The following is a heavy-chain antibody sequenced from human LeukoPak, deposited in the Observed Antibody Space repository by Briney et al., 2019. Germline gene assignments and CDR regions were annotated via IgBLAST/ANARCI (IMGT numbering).Heavy chain of an antibody. CDR1: GGSISSSSYY. D-gene: IGHD3-16*01. J-gene: IGHJ4*02. V-gene: IGHV4-39*07. CDR3: ARVRRGAFGGVSYFDY. CDR2: IYYSGST. Sequence: PSETLSLTCTVSGGSISSSSYYWGWIRQPPGKGLEWIGSIYYSGSTYYNPSLKSRVTISVDTSKNQFSLKLSSVTAADTALYYCARVRRGAFGGVSYFDYWGQGTLVTVSS.